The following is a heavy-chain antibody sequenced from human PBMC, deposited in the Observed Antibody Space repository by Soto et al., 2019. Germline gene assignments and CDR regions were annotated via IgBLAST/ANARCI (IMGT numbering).Heavy chain of an antibody. CDR3: TRGLGSLDPFDA. D-gene: IGHD3-16*01. V-gene: IGHV3-23*01. CDR2: VKGNGGST. J-gene: IGHJ3*01. CDR1: GFIFNNYV. Sequence: GGSLRLSCAASGFIFNNYVMTWVRQAPGKGLEWVSGVKGNGGSTHYADSVKGRFTISRDDSKNALYPQMNSLRADDTAVYHCTRGLGSLDPFDAWGPGTRVTVSS.